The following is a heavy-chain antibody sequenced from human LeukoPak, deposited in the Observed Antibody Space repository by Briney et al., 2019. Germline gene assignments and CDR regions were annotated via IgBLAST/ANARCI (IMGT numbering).Heavy chain of an antibody. CDR1: GGSISSSSYY. D-gene: IGHD6-13*01. J-gene: IGHJ6*03. Sequence: KPSGTLSLTCAVSGGSISSSSYYWGWIRQPPGKGLEWIGSIYYSGSTYYNPSLKSRVTISVDTSKNQFPLKLSSVTAADTAVYYCARVLSSWYLYHYYYYMDVWGKGTTVTVSS. V-gene: IGHV4-39*01. CDR3: ARVLSSWYLYHYYYYMDV. CDR2: IYYSGST.